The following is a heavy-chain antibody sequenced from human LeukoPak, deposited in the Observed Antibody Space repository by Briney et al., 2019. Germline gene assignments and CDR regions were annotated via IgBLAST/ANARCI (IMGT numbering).Heavy chain of an antibody. Sequence: PSQTLSLTCAVSGGSISSGGYSWSWIRQPPGKGLEWIGYIYHSGSTYYNPSLKSRVTISVDRSKNQFSLKLCSVTAADTAVYYCARGYFGLFDYWGQGTLVTVSS. CDR1: GGSISSGGYS. CDR3: ARGYFGLFDY. J-gene: IGHJ4*02. D-gene: IGHD3-9*01. CDR2: IYHSGST. V-gene: IGHV4-30-2*01.